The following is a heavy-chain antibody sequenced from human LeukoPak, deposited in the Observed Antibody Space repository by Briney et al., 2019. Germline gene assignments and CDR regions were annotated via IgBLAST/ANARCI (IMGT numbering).Heavy chain of an antibody. CDR2: ISWNSGSI. V-gene: IGHV3-9*01. CDR1: GFTFHDYA. J-gene: IGHJ4*02. Sequence: SLRLSCAASGFTFHDYAMQWVLQGPGKGLEWVSGISWNSGSIVYADSVKGRFTISRDNAKNSLYLQMNSLRAEDTAFYYCANVNTMIVVVAPFDYWGQGTLVTVSS. CDR3: ANVNTMIVVVAPFDY. D-gene: IGHD3-22*01.